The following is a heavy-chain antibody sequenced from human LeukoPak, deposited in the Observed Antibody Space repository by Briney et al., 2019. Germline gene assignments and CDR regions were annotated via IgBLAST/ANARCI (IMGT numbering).Heavy chain of an antibody. CDR1: GFTLSTYG. CDR2: IRYDGSKT. Sequence: GGSLRLSCAASGFTLSTYGIHWARQAPGKGLEWVAFIRYDGSKTHYADSVKGRFTISRDNSKNTLYLQMNSLRAEDTAVYYCAKVLGSSSSYYFYYMDVWGRGTTVTVSS. V-gene: IGHV3-30*02. D-gene: IGHD6-6*01. J-gene: IGHJ6*03. CDR3: AKVLGSSSSYYFYYMDV.